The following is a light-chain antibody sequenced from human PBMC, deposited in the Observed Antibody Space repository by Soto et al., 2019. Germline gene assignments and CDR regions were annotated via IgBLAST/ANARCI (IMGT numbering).Light chain of an antibody. J-gene: IGKJ1*01. Sequence: DIQMTQSPSTLSASVGDSVIITCRASQSISSWLAWYQQKAGKAPKLLIYKASSVESVVPSRFSGSGSGTEFTLTISGLQPDDFATYYCQHYNSYSPWTFGQGTKVDIK. CDR1: QSISSW. V-gene: IGKV1-5*03. CDR2: KAS. CDR3: QHYNSYSPWT.